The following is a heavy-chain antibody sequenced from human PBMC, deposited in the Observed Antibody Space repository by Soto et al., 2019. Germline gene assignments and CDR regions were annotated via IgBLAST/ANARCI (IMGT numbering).Heavy chain of an antibody. D-gene: IGHD1-7*01. J-gene: IGHJ6*03. CDR3: AGTTSHQWYYMDV. V-gene: IGHV6-1*01. Sequence: SQTLSLTCAISGDSVSSNSVAWNWIRLSPSRGLEWLARTYYRSRWYNDYAVSVRSRITVNPDTSKNQFSLQLTSVTPEDTAVYYCAGTTSHQWYYMDVWGKGTTVTVSS. CDR2: TYYRSRWYN. CDR1: GDSVSSNSVA.